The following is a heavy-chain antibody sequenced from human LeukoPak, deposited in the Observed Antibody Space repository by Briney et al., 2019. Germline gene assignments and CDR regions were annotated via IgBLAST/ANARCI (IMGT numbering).Heavy chain of an antibody. CDR2: IYYSGST. Sequence: PSGTLSLTCAVSGGSISSSNWWSWIRQPPGKGLEWIGYIYYSGSTNYNPSLKSRVTISVDTSKNQFSLKLSSVTAADTAVYYCARGYCSSTSCYKGHDAFDIWGQGTMVTVSS. J-gene: IGHJ3*02. D-gene: IGHD2-2*02. CDR1: GGSISSSNW. CDR3: ARGYCSSTSCYKGHDAFDI. V-gene: IGHV4-4*02.